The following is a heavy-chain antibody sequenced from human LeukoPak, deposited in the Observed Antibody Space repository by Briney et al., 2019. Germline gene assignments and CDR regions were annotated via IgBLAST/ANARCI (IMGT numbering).Heavy chain of an antibody. Sequence: GGSLRLSCAASGFTFNNYAMSWVRQAPGKGLEWVSAISYSGGRTYYADSVKGRFTISRDNSKNTLDLQMNSLRGEGTGVYYWARDITITIFGVSVATFDVWGQGTMVTVSS. CDR3: ARDITITIFGVSVATFDV. D-gene: IGHD3-3*01. CDR1: GFTFNNYA. J-gene: IGHJ3*01. CDR2: ISYSGGRT. V-gene: IGHV3-23*01.